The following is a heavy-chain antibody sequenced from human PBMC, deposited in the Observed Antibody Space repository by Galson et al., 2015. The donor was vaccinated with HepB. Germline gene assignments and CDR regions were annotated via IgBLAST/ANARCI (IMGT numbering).Heavy chain of an antibody. CDR1: GYTFTSYA. V-gene: IGHV1-3*01. D-gene: IGHD6-19*01. J-gene: IGHJ3*02. CDR3: ASGHGSGWQDDAFDI. CDR2: INAGNGNT. Sequence: SVKVSCKASGYTFTSYAMHWVRQAPGQRLEWMGWINAGNGNTKYSQKFQGRVTITRDTSASTAYMELSSLRSEDTAVYYCASGHGSGWQDDAFDIWGQGTMVTVSS.